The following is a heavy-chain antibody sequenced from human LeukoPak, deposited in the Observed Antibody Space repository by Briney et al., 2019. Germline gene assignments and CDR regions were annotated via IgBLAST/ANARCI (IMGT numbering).Heavy chain of an antibody. CDR1: GYTFTGYY. J-gene: IGHJ5*02. CDR2: ISAYNGNT. V-gene: IGHV1-18*04. Sequence: EASVKVSCKASGYTFTGYYMHWVRQDPGQGLEWMGWISAYNGNTNYAQKFQGRVTMTTDTSTNTAYMEVRSLRSDDTAMYYCARDHGFSYDSSDYYNWFDPWGQGTLVTVSS. D-gene: IGHD3-22*01. CDR3: ARDHGFSYDSSDYYNWFDP.